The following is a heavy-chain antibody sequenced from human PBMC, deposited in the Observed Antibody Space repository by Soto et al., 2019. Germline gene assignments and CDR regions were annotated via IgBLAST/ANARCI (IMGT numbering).Heavy chain of an antibody. Sequence: SETLSLTCTVSGGSISSSSYYWGWIRQPPGKGLEWIGSIYYSGSTYYNPSLKSRVTISVDTSKNQFSLKLSSVTAADTAVYYCARFKRCLITAMVTPGNYYGMDVWGQGTTVTVSS. D-gene: IGHD5-18*01. CDR1: GGSISSSSYY. CDR3: ARFKRCLITAMVTPGNYYGMDV. CDR2: IYYSGST. J-gene: IGHJ6*02. V-gene: IGHV4-39*01.